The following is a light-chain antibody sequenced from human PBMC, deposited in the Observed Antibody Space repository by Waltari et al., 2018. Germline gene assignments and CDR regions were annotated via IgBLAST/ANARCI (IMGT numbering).Light chain of an antibody. CDR3: QQYDSLPGFT. CDR1: QDISND. CDR2: DAS. J-gene: IGKJ3*01. V-gene: IGKV1-33*01. Sequence: DIQMTQSPSSLSASVGDRVTITCQASQDISNDLNWYQQKPGKAPKLLIYDASHLETGVPSRFSGSGSGTYFTFTINGLQPEDIATYYCQQYDSLPGFTFGSGTKVHI.